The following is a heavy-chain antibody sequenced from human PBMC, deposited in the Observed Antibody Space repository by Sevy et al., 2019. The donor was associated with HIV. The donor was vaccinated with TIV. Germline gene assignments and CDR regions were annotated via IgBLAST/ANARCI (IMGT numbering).Heavy chain of an antibody. CDR1: GGSISSCGYY. CDR3: ARSPYVPGFDY. Sequence: SETLSLTCTVSGGSISSCGYYWSWIRHHPGKGLEWIGYIYYSGSTYYNPSLKSRVTISVDTSKNQFSLKLSSVTAADTAVYYCARSPYVPGFDYWGQGTLVTVSS. CDR2: IYYSGST. D-gene: IGHD3-10*01. J-gene: IGHJ4*02. V-gene: IGHV4-31*03.